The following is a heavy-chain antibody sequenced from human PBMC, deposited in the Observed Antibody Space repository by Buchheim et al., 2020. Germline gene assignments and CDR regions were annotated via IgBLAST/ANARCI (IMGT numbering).Heavy chain of an antibody. CDR2: INPNSGGT. CDR3: AREPYCSSTSRYIYYYGMDV. Sequence: QVQLVQSGAEVKKPGASVKVSCKASGYTFTGYYMHWVRQAPGQGLEWMGRINPNSGGTNYAQKFQGRVTMTRDTSISTAYMELSRLRSDDTAVYYCAREPYCSSTSRYIYYYGMDVWGQGTT. J-gene: IGHJ6*02. D-gene: IGHD2-2*02. CDR1: GYTFTGYY. V-gene: IGHV1-2*06.